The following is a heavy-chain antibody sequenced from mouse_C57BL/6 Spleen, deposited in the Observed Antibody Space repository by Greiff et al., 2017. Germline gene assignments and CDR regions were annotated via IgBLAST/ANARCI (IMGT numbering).Heavy chain of an antibody. CDR2: IRSKSNNYAT. J-gene: IGHJ3*01. Sequence: GGGLVQPKGSLKLSCAAPGFSFNTYARNRVRQAPGKGLEWGARIRSKSNNYATYYADSVKDRFTISRDDSESMLYLQMNNLKTEDTAMYYCVRATGTWFAYWGQGTLVTVSA. CDR3: VRATGTWFAY. CDR1: GFSFNTYA. V-gene: IGHV10-1*01. D-gene: IGHD4-1*02.